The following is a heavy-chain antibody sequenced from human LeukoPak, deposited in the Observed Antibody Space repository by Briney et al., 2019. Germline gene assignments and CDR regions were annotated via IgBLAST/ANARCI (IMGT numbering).Heavy chain of an antibody. CDR2: IHPDGNEA. Sequence: GGSLRLSCAASGFNFRSFWMSWVRQAPGEGLEWVANIHPDGNEAYYVDSVRGRFIISRDNAKNSLYLHMNSLRAEDTAVYYCARASYGDYSIFDYWGQGTLVTVSS. J-gene: IGHJ4*02. CDR1: GFNFRSFW. V-gene: IGHV3-7*02. D-gene: IGHD4-17*01. CDR3: ARASYGDYSIFDY.